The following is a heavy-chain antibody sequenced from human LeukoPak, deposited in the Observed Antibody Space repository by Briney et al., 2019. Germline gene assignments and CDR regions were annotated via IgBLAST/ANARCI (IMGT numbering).Heavy chain of an antibody. CDR3: ARERYYYDSSGYAYTPDY. Sequence: GASVKVSCKASGYTFTSYGISWVRQAPGQGLEWRGWISAYNGNTNYAQKLQGRVTMTTDTSTSTAYMELRSLRSDDTAVYYCARERYYYDSSGYAYTPDYWGQGTLVTVSS. CDR2: ISAYNGNT. V-gene: IGHV1-18*01. D-gene: IGHD3-22*01. J-gene: IGHJ4*02. CDR1: GYTFTSYG.